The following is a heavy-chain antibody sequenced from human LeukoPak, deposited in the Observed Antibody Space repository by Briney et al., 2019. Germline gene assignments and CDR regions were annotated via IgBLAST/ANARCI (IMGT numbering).Heavy chain of an antibody. D-gene: IGHD2-2*02. CDR2: IKQDGSEK. CDR3: AREVYCSSTSCYTGYFQH. Sequence: GGSLRLSCAASGFTFSRCWMSWVRQAPGKGLEWVANIKQDGSEKYYVDSVKGRFTISRDNAKNSLYLQMNSLRAEDTAVYYCAREVYCSSTSCYTGYFQHWGQGTLVTVSS. J-gene: IGHJ1*01. CDR1: GFTFSRCW. V-gene: IGHV3-7*01.